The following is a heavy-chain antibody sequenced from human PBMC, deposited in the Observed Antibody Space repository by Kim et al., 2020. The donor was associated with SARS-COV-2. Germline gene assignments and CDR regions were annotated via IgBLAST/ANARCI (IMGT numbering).Heavy chain of an antibody. D-gene: IGHD3-3*01. CDR1: GYTFTSYA. Sequence: ASVKVSCKASGYTFTSYAMNWVRQAPGQGLEWMGWINTNTENPTYAHGFTGRVVFTLDTSVSTAYLQVSRLKAEDTAVYYCAWAVNGVGIGDYYYYMDVWGKGTTVSVSS. V-gene: IGHV7-4-1*02. CDR2: INTNTENP. CDR3: AWAVNGVGIGDYYYYMDV. J-gene: IGHJ6*03.